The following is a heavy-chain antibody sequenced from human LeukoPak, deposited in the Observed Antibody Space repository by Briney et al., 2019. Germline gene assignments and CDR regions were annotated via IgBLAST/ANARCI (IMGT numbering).Heavy chain of an antibody. CDR3: AREMGVVTAHGIDV. V-gene: IGHV4-39*02. J-gene: IGHJ6*02. D-gene: IGHD4-23*01. CDR2: IYYSAST. CDR1: GGSISSISSNNYH. Sequence: SETLSLTCIVSGGSISSISSNNYHWGWIRQPPGKGLEWIGSIYYSASTYYNPSLKSRVTISVDTSKNQFSLKLSPVTAADTALYYCAREMGVVTAHGIDVWGQGTTVTVSS.